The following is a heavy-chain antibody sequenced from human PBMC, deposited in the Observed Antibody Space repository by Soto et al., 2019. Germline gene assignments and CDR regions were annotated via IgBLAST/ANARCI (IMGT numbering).Heavy chain of an antibody. D-gene: IGHD1-26*01. Sequence: LRVSCAGSLFTFSNYEMSWVRQAPGKGLEWASYMSSSGSNTNYADSVKGRFTISRDNAKNSLYLQMNSLRAEDTAIYYCAKESTNINNVDHWGQGTLVTVSS. CDR1: LFTFSNYE. CDR2: MSSSGSNT. CDR3: AKESTNINNVDH. J-gene: IGHJ4*02. V-gene: IGHV3-48*03.